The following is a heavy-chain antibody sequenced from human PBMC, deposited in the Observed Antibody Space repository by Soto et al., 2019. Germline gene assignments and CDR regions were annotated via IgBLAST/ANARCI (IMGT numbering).Heavy chain of an antibody. CDR3: TTGDSSGYYHYYYYGMDV. Sequence: GGSLRLSCAASGFTFSDYYMSWIRQAPGKGLEWVSYISSSGSTIYYADSVKGRFTISRDNAKNSLYLQMNSLRAEDTAVYYCTTGDSSGYYHYYYYGMDVWGQGTTVTV. CDR1: GFTFSDYY. D-gene: IGHD3-22*01. J-gene: IGHJ6*02. V-gene: IGHV3-11*01. CDR2: ISSSGSTI.